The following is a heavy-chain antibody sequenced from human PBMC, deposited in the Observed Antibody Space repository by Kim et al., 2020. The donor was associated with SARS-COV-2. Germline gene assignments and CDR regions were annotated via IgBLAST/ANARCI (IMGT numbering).Heavy chain of an antibody. D-gene: IGHD3-9*01. CDR1: GGSISSSSYY. Sequence: SETLSLTCTVSGGSISSSSYYWGWIRQPPGKGLEWIGSIYYSGSTYYNPSLKSRVTISVDTSKNQFSLKLSSVTAADTAVYYCASQPILTGYYRGGNWFDPWGQGTLVTVSS. CDR3: ASQPILTGYYRGGNWFDP. V-gene: IGHV4-39*01. J-gene: IGHJ5*02. CDR2: IYYSGST.